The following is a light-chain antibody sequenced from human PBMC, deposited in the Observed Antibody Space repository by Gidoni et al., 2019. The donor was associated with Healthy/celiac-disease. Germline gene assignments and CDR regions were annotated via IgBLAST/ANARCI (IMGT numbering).Light chain of an antibody. J-gene: IGKJ4*01. CDR3: QQYGTSPLT. CDR2: GAS. V-gene: IGKV3-20*01. Sequence: EVVLTQSPGTLSLPPGERATPSCRASQSVRSSDLAWYQQKPGQSPRLLMYGASSRATGIPDRFSGSGSGTDFTLIISRLEPEDFAVYYCQQYGTSPLTFXGXTRVEIK. CDR1: QSVRSSD.